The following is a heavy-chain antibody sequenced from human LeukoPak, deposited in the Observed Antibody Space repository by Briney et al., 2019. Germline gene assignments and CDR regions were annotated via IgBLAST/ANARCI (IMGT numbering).Heavy chain of an antibody. CDR3: ARVIQYYGSGSLRFDY. CDR1: GGTFSSYA. D-gene: IGHD3-10*01. CDR2: IIPIFGTA. V-gene: IGHV1-69*01. J-gene: IGHJ4*02. Sequence: SVKVSCKASGGTFSSYAIIWVRQAPGQGLEWMGGIIPIFGTANYAQKFQGRVTITADESTSTAYMELSSLRSEDTAVYYCARVIQYYGSGSLRFDYWGQGTLVTVSS.